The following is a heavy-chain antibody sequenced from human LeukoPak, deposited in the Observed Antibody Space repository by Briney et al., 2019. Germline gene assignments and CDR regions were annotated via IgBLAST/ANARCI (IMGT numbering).Heavy chain of an antibody. V-gene: IGHV1-2*02. Sequence: ASMKVSCKASGYTFTGYYIHWVRQAPGQGLEWMGWINPNSGGTNYAQKFRGRVTMTRDTSISTAYMDLSRLRSDDTAVYYCARSSSWGPWDYWGQGTLVTVSS. D-gene: IGHD6-13*01. CDR1: GYTFTGYY. J-gene: IGHJ4*02. CDR2: INPNSGGT. CDR3: ARSSSWGPWDY.